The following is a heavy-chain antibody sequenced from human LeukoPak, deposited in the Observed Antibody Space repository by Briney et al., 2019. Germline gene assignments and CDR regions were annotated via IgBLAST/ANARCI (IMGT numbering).Heavy chain of an antibody. CDR1: GFTFSSYG. J-gene: IGHJ4*02. Sequence: PGGSLRLSCAASGFTFSSYGMHWVRQAPGKGLEWVAVIWYDGSNKYYADSVKGRFTISRDNSKNTLYLQMNSLRAEDTAVHYCARDLVGADYWGQGTLATAPS. CDR2: IWYDGSNK. CDR3: ARDLVGADY. D-gene: IGHD1-26*01. V-gene: IGHV3-33*01.